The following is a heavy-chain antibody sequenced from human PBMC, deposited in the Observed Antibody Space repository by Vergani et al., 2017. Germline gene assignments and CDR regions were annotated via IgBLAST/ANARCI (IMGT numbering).Heavy chain of an antibody. Sequence: EVQLVESGGGLVKPGGSLRLSCAASGFTFSSYSMNWVRQAPGKGLEWVSSISSSSSYIYYADAVKGRFTISRDNAKNSLYLQMNSLRAEDTAVYYCAGVGDTAMVETFDYWGQGTLVTVSS. V-gene: IGHV3-21*01. CDR3: AGVGDTAMVETFDY. D-gene: IGHD5-18*01. CDR2: ISSSSSYI. J-gene: IGHJ4*02. CDR1: GFTFSSYS.